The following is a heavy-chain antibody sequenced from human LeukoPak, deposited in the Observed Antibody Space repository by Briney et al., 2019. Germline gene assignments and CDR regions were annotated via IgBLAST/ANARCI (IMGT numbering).Heavy chain of an antibody. V-gene: IGHV4-4*07. CDR3: ARGGTALDY. Sequence: SETLSLTCTVSGGSIGTYYWSWIRQPAGKGLEWIGRISTSGSTNYTPSLNSRVTMSVDTSKNQFSLKLSSVTAADTAVYYCARGGTALDYWGQGTLVTVSS. CDR1: GGSIGTYY. D-gene: IGHD3-16*01. J-gene: IGHJ4*02. CDR2: ISTSGST.